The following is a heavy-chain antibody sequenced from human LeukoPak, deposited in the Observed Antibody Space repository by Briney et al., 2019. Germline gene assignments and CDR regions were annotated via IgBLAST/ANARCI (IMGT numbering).Heavy chain of an antibody. V-gene: IGHV4-4*07. CDR3: ARTAYDFWSGYPSYCMDV. D-gene: IGHD3-3*01. J-gene: IGHJ6*03. CDR2: IYTSGST. CDR1: GGSISSYY. Sequence: SETLSLTCTVSGGSISSYYWSWIRQPAGKGLEWIGRIYTSGSTNYNPSLKSRVTMSVDTSKNQFSLKLSSVTAADTAVYYCARTAYDFWSGYPSYCMDVWGKGTTVTVSS.